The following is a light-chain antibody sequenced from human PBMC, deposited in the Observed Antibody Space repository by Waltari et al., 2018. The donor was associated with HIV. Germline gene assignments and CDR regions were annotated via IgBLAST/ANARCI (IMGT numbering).Light chain of an antibody. J-gene: IGLJ2*01. CDR2: DNS. CDR3: GTWDNSLSAWV. CDR1: SSNIGTKF. V-gene: IGLV1-51*01. Sequence: QSVLTQPPSVSAAPGQKVTIPCSGSSSNIGTKFVSWYHQFPGTAPKLVIYDNSHRPSGIPDRFSGSKSGTSATLGITGLQTGDEADYYCGTWDNSLSAWVFGGGTKLAVL.